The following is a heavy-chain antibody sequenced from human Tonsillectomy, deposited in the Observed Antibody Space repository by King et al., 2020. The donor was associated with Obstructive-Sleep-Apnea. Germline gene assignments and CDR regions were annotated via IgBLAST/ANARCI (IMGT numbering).Heavy chain of an antibody. CDR2: VNHGGST. CDR3: ARGDITELGAPLDS. D-gene: IGHD7-27*01. V-gene: IGHV4-34*01. CDR1: HGSFSAYF. Sequence: QVQLQQWGAGLLKPSETLSLTCAVYHGSFSAYFWTWIRQPPAKGLEWIVEVNHGGSTTYNPSLRSRVTISVDTSKNHFSLKLHSVTAADTAVYFCARGDITELGAPLDSWGQGTLVTVSS. J-gene: IGHJ4*02.